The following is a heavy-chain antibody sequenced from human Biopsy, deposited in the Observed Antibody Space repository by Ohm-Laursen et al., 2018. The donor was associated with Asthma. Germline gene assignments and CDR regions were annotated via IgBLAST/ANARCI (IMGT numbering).Heavy chain of an antibody. CDR3: ARDYGGNSGYYYCMDV. J-gene: IGHJ6*02. V-gene: IGHV3-48*02. CDR1: GFTFSSYS. CDR2: ISSSSSTI. Sequence: SLRLSCAASGFTFSSYSMNWVRQAPGKGLEWVSYISSSSSTIYYADSVKGRFTISRDNAKNSLYLQMNSLRDEDTAVYYCARDYGGNSGYYYCMDVRGRGTTVTVSS. D-gene: IGHD4-23*01.